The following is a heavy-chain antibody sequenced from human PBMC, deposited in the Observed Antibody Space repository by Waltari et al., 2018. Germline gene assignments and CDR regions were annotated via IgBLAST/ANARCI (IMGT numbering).Heavy chain of an antibody. D-gene: IGHD3-10*01. CDR3: ARGGVPDYYGSGSPYRNWFDP. CDR1: GGSLSGCH. J-gene: IGHJ5*02. Sequence: VQLKQWRAGPLKPSDTLSPTCGVYGGSLSGCHWTRCGQSPGQGLEWIGEINNGGVTNYSPSLKSRVTISVDASKNQFSLFVRSVTAADTAVYYCARGGVPDYYGSGSPYRNWFDPWGQGTLVTVSS. CDR2: INNGGVT. V-gene: IGHV4-34*02.